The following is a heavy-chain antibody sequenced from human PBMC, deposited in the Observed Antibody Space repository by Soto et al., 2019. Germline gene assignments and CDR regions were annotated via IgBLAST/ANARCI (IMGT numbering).Heavy chain of an antibody. CDR2: IIPILGIA. CDR1: GGTFSSYT. D-gene: IGHD3-22*01. V-gene: IGHV1-69*02. J-gene: IGHJ4*02. Sequence: QVQLVQSGAEVKKPGSSVKVSCKASGGTFSSYTISWVRQAPGQGLEWMGRIIPILGIANYAQKFQGRVTITADKSTIKAYRELTSLRSEDTAVYYCARGIDGDSSGFYFDYWGQGTLVTVSS. CDR3: ARGIDGDSSGFYFDY.